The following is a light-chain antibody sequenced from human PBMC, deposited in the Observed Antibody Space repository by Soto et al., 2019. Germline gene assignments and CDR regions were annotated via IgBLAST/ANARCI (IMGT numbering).Light chain of an antibody. CDR2: GAS. CDR3: QQYNDWPLT. V-gene: IGKV3-15*01. CDR1: QSINNN. J-gene: IGKJ4*01. Sequence: SPGERATLSCRASQSINNNLAWYQQKRGQGPRLLIXGASSRATGTPARFSGSGSGTGFTLTISSLQSEDFAIYYCQQYNDWPLTFGGGTKVEIK.